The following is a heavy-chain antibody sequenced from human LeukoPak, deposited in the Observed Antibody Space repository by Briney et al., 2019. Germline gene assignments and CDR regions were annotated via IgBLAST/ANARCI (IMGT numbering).Heavy chain of an antibody. Sequence: GGSLRLSCAASGFTFSSYWMKWVRQAPGEGLEWVAHRNQDARERYYVESVKGRFTISRDNARNSLYLQMNSLRVEDTAVYFCARDKRGGSYGDYWGQGTLVTVSS. V-gene: IGHV3-7*01. CDR2: RNQDARER. CDR1: GFTFSSYW. J-gene: IGHJ4*02. D-gene: IGHD1-26*01. CDR3: ARDKRGGSYGDY.